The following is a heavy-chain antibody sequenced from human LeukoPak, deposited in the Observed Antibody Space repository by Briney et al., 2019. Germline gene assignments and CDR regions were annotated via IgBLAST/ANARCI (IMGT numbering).Heavy chain of an antibody. V-gene: IGHV1-2*02. Sequence: ASVKVSCKVSGYTLTELSMHWVRQAPGQGLEWMGWINPNSGGANYAEKFQGRVTMTRDTSISTAYMELSRLRYDDTALYYCARGQSLNDYWGQGTLVTVSS. CDR2: INPNSGGA. J-gene: IGHJ4*02. CDR3: ARGQSLNDY. CDR1: GYTLTELS.